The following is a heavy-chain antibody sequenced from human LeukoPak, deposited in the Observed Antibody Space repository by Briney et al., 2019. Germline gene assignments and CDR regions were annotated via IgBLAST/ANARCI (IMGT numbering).Heavy chain of an antibody. CDR2: IIPFFGTA. Sequence: SVKVSCKASGGTFSSYAISWVRQAPGQGLEWMGGIIPFFGTANYAQKFQGRVTITADESTSTAYMELSSLRSEDTAVYYCARESRANYYDSSGYYPGVWYWFGPWGQGTLVTVSS. CDR1: GGTFSSYA. V-gene: IGHV1-69*01. D-gene: IGHD3-22*01. J-gene: IGHJ5*02. CDR3: ARESRANYYDSSGYYPGVWYWFGP.